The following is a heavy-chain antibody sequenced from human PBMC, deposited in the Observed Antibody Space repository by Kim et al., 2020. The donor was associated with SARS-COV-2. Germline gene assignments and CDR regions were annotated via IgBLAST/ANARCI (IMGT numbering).Heavy chain of an antibody. CDR2: IKSKTDGGTT. D-gene: IGHD6-13*01. CDR3: TTGIAAAGSFKLTDYYYYGMDV. J-gene: IGHJ6*02. CDR1: GFTFSNAW. Sequence: GGSLRLSCAASGFTFSNAWMSWVRQAPGKGLEWVGRIKSKTDGGTTDYAAPVKGRFTISRDDSKNTLYLQMNSLKTEDTAVYYCTTGIAAAGSFKLTDYYYYGMDVWGQGTTVTVSS. V-gene: IGHV3-15*01.